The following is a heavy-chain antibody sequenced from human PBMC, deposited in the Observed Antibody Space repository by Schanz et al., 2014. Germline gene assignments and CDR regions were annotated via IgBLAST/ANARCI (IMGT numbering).Heavy chain of an antibody. D-gene: IGHD1-26*01. J-gene: IGHJ4*02. CDR2: MNPNSANT. Sequence: QVQLVQSGAEVKKPGASVKVSCKASGYTFTSYDINWVRQATGQGLEWMGWMNPNSANTGYAQKFQGRVTMTRATSTSTVNMELTSLRSEDTAVYYCARGFLASGGKTFDCWGQGTLVTVSS. V-gene: IGHV1-8*01. CDR1: GYTFTSYD. CDR3: ARGFLASGGKTFDC.